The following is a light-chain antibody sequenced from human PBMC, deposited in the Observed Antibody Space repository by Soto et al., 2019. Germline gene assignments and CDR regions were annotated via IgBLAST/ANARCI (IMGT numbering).Light chain of an antibody. Sequence: EFVLTQSPGTLSLSPGERATLSCRASQSVGSHLAWYQQRPGQAPRLLIYGASSRATGIPDRFSGSGSGTDFTLTISRLEPEDFAVYYCQQYGSSPPITFGQGTRLEIK. CDR2: GAS. V-gene: IGKV3-20*01. CDR3: QQYGSSPPIT. J-gene: IGKJ5*01. CDR1: QSVGSH.